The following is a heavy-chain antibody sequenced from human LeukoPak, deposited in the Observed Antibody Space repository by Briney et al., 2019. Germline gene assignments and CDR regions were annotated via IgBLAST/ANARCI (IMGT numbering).Heavy chain of an antibody. CDR1: GYRYSDYW. J-gene: IGHJ4*02. V-gene: IGHV5-51*01. Sequence: PGESLKISCKGSGYRYSDYWIGWVRQMPGKGLKWMGIIYGGDSETRYSPSLQGQVTISADKSINTAYLQWSSLKASDTAMYYCARTTTYSSGWYGAYWGQGTLVTVSS. D-gene: IGHD6-19*01. CDR3: ARTTTYSSGWYGAY. CDR2: IYGGDSET.